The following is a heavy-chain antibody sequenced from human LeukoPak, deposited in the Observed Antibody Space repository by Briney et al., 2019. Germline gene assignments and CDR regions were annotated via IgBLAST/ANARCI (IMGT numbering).Heavy chain of an antibody. CDR2: INPNSFGT. J-gene: IGHJ5*02. CDR1: GYTFTGYY. D-gene: IGHD2-15*01. V-gene: IGHV1-2*02. Sequence: GSSVKVSCKASGYTFTGYYIHWVRQAPGQGLEWMGWINPNSFGTKYAQNFQGRVTMTRDTSSSTAHMELSRLRSDDTAVYYCARGDCSVSGCHGGNWFDPWGQGTLVTVSS. CDR3: ARGDCSVSGCHGGNWFDP.